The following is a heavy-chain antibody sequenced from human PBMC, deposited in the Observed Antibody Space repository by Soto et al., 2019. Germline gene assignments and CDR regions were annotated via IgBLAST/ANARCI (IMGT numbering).Heavy chain of an antibody. CDR1: GFTFGNFV. Sequence: RGSLRLSRAASGFTFGNFVMRWVRQTPGKGLEWVSTITETGGDTYYTDSVKGRFTISRDNSKNTLYLQMTSLRAEDTDLYYCTRASSDRNHMEVWGPGTTVTVSS. CDR3: TRASSDRNHMEV. J-gene: IGHJ6*02. V-gene: IGHV3-23*01. CDR2: ITETGGDT.